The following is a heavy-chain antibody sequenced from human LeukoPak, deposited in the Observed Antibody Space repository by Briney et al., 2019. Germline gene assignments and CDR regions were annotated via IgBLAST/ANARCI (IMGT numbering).Heavy chain of an antibody. CDR2: TYYRSKWYN. D-gene: IGHD6-6*01. V-gene: IGHV6-1*01. Sequence: SQTLSLTCAISGDSVSSNSAAWNWIRQSPSRGLEWLGRTYYRSKWYNDYAVSVKSRITINPDISKNQFSLQLNSVTPEDTAVYYCAREFSSSSGASYYFDYWGQGTLVTVSS. CDR1: GDSVSSNSAA. CDR3: AREFSSSSGASYYFDY. J-gene: IGHJ4*02.